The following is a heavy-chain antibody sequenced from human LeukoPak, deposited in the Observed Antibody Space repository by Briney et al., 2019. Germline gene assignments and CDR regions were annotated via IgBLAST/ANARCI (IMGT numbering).Heavy chain of an antibody. D-gene: IGHD1-7*01. CDR2: INHSGST. CDR1: GGSFSGYY. J-gene: IGHJ6*02. Sequence: SETLSLTCAVYGGSFSGYYWSWIRQPPGKGLEWIGEINHSGSTNYNPSLKSRVTISVDTSKNQFSLKLSSVTAADTAVYYCARGPPKLYYYYGMDVWGQGTTVTVSS. CDR3: ARGPPKLYYYYGMDV. V-gene: IGHV4-34*01.